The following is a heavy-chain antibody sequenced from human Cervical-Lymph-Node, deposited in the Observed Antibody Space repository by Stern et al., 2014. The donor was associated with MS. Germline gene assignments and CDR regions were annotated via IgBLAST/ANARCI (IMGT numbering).Heavy chain of an antibody. Sequence: EVQLVESGGGLVRPGRSLRLSCAASGFTFDDYAMHWVRQAPGKGLEWGSRISGNSGTIGYADSVKGRFTIARDNARNSLYLQVNSLRAEDTAFYYCAKDTTIAAVGYGAFDIWGQGTMVTVSS. J-gene: IGHJ3*02. D-gene: IGHD6-13*01. CDR1: GFTFDDYA. V-gene: IGHV3-9*01. CDR3: AKDTTIAAVGYGAFDI. CDR2: ISGNSGTI.